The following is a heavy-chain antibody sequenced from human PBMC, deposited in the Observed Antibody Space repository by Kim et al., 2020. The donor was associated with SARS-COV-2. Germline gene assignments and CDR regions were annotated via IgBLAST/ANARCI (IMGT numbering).Heavy chain of an antibody. J-gene: IGHJ3*02. CDR2: ISAYNGNT. CDR1: GYTFTSYG. V-gene: IGHV1-18*04. D-gene: IGHD3-22*01. CDR3: ARDCYYDSSGYYYDAFDI. Sequence: ASVKVSCKASGYTFTSYGISWVRQAPGQGLEWMGWISAYNGNTNYAQKLQGRVTMTTDTSTSTAYMELRSLRSDDTAVYYCARDCYYDSSGYYYDAFDIWGQGTMVTVSS.